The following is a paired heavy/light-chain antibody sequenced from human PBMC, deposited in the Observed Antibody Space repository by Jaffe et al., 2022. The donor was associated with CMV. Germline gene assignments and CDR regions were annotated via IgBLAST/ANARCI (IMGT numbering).Light chain of an antibody. CDR2: EVT. CDR1: GSDVGGYNY. V-gene: IGLV2-8*01. CDR3: SSYVYSNNWV. J-gene: IGLJ3*02. Sequence: QSALTQPPSASGSPGQSVTISCTGTGSDVGGYNYVSWYQQHPGKAPKLIIYEVTKRPSGVPDRFSGSKSGNTASLTVSGLQAEDEADYYCSSYVYSNNWVFGGGTKLTVL.
Heavy chain of an antibody. D-gene: IGHD3-22*01. V-gene: IGHV3-23*01. Sequence: EVQLLESGGGLVQPGGSLRLSCAASGLSLSTYAMTWVRQAPGKGLEWVSIISYSSSRTYYADSVKGRFTISRDNSKNTLYLQMNSLRAEDTAVYYCAKDRAGYHDNSGYIDALDIWGQGTMVTVS. CDR3: AKDRAGYHDNSGYIDALDI. CDR2: ISYSSSRT. CDR1: GLSLSTYA. J-gene: IGHJ3*02.